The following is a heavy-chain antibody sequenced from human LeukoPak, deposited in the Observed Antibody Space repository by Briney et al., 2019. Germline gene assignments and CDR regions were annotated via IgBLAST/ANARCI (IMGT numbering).Heavy chain of an antibody. J-gene: IGHJ4*02. CDR3: ARRLSGSSWYRYFDY. D-gene: IGHD6-13*01. CDR1: GGSFSGYY. V-gene: IGHV4-34*01. Sequence: SETLSLTCDVYGGSFSGYYWSWIRQPPGKGLEWIGEINHSGSTNYNPSLKSRVTISVDTSKNQFSLKLSSVTAADTAVYYCARRLSGSSWYRYFDYWGQGTLVTVSS. CDR2: INHSGST.